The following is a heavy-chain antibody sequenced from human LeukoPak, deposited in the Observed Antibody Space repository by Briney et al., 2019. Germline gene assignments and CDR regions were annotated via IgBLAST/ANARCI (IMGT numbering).Heavy chain of an antibody. V-gene: IGHV3-33*01. CDR1: GFTFSSYG. CDR3: ARALWPYYFDY. J-gene: IGHJ4*02. Sequence: GRSLRLSCAASGFTFSSYGMHWVRQAPGKGLEWVAIIWYDGSNEYYADSVKGRFTISRDNFKNTLYLQMNSLRAEDTAVYYCARALWPYYFDYWGQGTLVTVSS. D-gene: IGHD2-21*01. CDR2: IWYDGSNE.